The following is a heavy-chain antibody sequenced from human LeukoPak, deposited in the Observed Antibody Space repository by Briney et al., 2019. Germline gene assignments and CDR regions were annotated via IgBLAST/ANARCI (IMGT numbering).Heavy chain of an antibody. Sequence: PSETLSLTCTVSGASISSFHWSWIRQPAGKGLELIGRIFTSGSTNYNPSLNGRVTISLDSSKNQFSLQLSSVTAADTAVYYCARVGRGDHTWGSYSFDYWGQGTLVTVSS. CDR2: IFTSGST. V-gene: IGHV4-4*07. CDR3: ARVGRGDHTWGSYSFDY. D-gene: IGHD3-16*01. CDR1: GASISSFH. J-gene: IGHJ4*02.